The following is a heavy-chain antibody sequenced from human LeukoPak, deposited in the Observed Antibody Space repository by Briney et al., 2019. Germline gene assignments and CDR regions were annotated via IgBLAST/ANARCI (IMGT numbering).Heavy chain of an antibody. Sequence: PGGSLRLSCAASIFTFSYYAMSWVRQAPGKGLEWVSSISAGGGSTYYADSVRGRFTIPRDNSKNTLYLQMNSLRAEDTAVYYCAKVLSTIPKSPFDYWGQGTLVTVSS. CDR3: AKVLSTIPKSPFDY. V-gene: IGHV3-23*01. CDR2: ISAGGGST. D-gene: IGHD2-2*02. CDR1: IFTFSYYA. J-gene: IGHJ4*02.